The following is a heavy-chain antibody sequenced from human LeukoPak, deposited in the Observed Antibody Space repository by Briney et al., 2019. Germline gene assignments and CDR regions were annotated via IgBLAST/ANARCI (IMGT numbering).Heavy chain of an antibody. D-gene: IGHD6-13*01. V-gene: IGHV4-34*01. CDR3: ATITGYSSSSPDY. CDR2: INHSGST. J-gene: IGHJ4*02. Sequence: SETLSLTCAVYGGSFSGYYWSWIRQPPWKGLEWIGEINHSGSTNYNSSLKSRVTISVDTSKNQFSLKLSSVTAADTAVYYCATITGYSSSSPDYWGQGTLVTVSS. CDR1: GGSFSGYY.